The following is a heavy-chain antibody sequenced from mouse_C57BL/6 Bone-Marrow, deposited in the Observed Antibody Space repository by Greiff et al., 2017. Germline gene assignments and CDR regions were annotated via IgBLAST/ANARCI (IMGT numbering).Heavy chain of an antibody. V-gene: IGHV1-55*01. CDR2: IYPGSGSP. CDR3: ARESNYVGYYAMDY. Sequence: VQLQQPGAELVKPGASVKMSCKASGYTFTSYWITWVKQRPGQGLEWIGDIYPGSGSPNYNEKFKSKATLTVDTSSSTAYMQLSSLTSEDSAVYYCARESNYVGYYAMDYWGQGTSVTVSS. CDR1: GYTFTSYW. J-gene: IGHJ4*01. D-gene: IGHD2-5*01.